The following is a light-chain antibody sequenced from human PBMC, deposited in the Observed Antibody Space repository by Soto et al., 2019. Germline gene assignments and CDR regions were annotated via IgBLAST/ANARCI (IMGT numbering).Light chain of an antibody. CDR3: QQYNSYSRT. Sequence: DIQMTQSPSTLSASVGDRVTITCRTSQSISSWLAWYQQKPGKAPKLLIYDASSLESGVPSRFSGSGSGTEFTFTISSLQPDDFATYYCQQYNSYSRTFGQGTKLEIK. CDR2: DAS. J-gene: IGKJ2*01. V-gene: IGKV1-5*01. CDR1: QSISSW.